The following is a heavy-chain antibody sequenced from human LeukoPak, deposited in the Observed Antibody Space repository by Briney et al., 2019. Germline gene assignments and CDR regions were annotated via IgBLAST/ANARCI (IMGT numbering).Heavy chain of an antibody. V-gene: IGHV4-38-2*01. J-gene: IGHJ5*02. CDR3: ARLKDEYYDFWSGYSTFDP. CDR1: GYSISSGYY. D-gene: IGHD3-3*01. Sequence: SETLSLACAVSGYSISSGYYWGWNRQPPGKGLEWIGSIYHSGSTYYNPSLKSRVTISVDTSRNQFSLKLSSVTAADTAVYYCARLKDEYYDFWSGYSTFDPWGQGTLVTVSS. CDR2: IYHSGST.